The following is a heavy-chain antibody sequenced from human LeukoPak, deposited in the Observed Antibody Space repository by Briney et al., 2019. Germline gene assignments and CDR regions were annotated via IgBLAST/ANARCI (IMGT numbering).Heavy chain of an antibody. J-gene: IGHJ4*02. CDR1: GFTFDDYT. D-gene: IGHD3-16*01. V-gene: IGHV3-43*01. CDR2: ISWDGGST. Sequence: GGSLRLSCAASGFTFDDYTMHWVRQAPGKGLEWVSLISWDGGSTYYADSVKGRFTISRDNSKNSLYLQMNSLRTEDTALYYCAAKKGGSSNFDYWGQGTLVTVSS. CDR3: AAKKGGSSNFDY.